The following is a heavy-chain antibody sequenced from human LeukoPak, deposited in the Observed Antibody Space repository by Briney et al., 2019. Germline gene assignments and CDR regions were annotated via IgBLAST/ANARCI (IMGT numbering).Heavy chain of an antibody. Sequence: PGGSLRLSCAASGFTFSSYWMSWVRQAPGKGLEWVANIKQDGSEKYYVDSVKGRFTISRDNAKNSLYLQMNSLRAEDTAVYYCTRASFGVGGSRYFDYWGQGILVTVSS. D-gene: IGHD3-10*01. J-gene: IGHJ4*02. CDR1: GFTFSSYW. CDR2: IKQDGSEK. CDR3: TRASFGVGGSRYFDY. V-gene: IGHV3-7*01.